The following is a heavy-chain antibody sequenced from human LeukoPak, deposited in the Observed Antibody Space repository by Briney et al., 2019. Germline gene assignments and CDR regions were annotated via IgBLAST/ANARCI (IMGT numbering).Heavy chain of an antibody. D-gene: IGHD6-13*01. J-gene: IGHJ4*02. CDR3: AKDPSDSSSWYWFDY. Sequence: GGLRLSCAGPGFTLRSYGKKRGRPAPGEGAEWGSTISGSGGSTYYADSVKGRFTISRDNSKNTLYLQMNSLRAEDTAVYYCAKDPSDSSSWYWFDYWGQGTLVTVSS. CDR2: ISGSGGST. CDR1: GFTLRSYG. V-gene: IGHV3-23*01.